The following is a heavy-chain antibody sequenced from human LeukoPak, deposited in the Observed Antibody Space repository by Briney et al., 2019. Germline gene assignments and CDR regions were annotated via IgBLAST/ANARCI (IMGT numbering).Heavy chain of an antibody. J-gene: IGHJ6*03. CDR3: ARFVSGELGYYYYMDV. D-gene: IGHD1-26*01. Sequence: ASVTVSCKASGYTFTIYDINWVRQATGQGLEWMGWMNPNSGNTGYTQKFQGRVTMTRNTSISTAYMELSSLRSEDTAVYYCARFVSGELGYYYYMDVWGKGTTVTISS. CDR1: GYTFTIYD. CDR2: MNPNSGNT. V-gene: IGHV1-8*01.